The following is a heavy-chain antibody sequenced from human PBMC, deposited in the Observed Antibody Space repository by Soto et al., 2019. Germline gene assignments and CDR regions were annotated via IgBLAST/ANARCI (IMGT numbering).Heavy chain of an antibody. D-gene: IGHD1-26*01. V-gene: IGHV3-30*03. Sequence: GGSLRLSCAVSGFTFSAFAMYWVRQAPGKGLEWVALISYDGRNEDYAESVRGRFTISRDNSKNTLYLDMNSLSAEDSAVYYCTRRGSSGTPVDYWGQGTLVTVSS. J-gene: IGHJ4*02. CDR2: ISYDGRNE. CDR3: TRRGSSGTPVDY. CDR1: GFTFSAFA.